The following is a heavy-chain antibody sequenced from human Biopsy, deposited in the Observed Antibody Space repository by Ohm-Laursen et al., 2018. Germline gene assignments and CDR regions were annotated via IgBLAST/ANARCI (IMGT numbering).Heavy chain of an antibody. J-gene: IGHJ4*02. Sequence: GASETASCQDSGYTLTELSMHWGRQAPGKGLEWMGGFAPENGKTVYAQNFQARVSMTEDTSTNTAYMELRSLRSEDTAVYYCAADINVWNVNYWGQGTQVTVSS. CDR3: AADINVWNVNY. CDR1: GYTLTELS. D-gene: IGHD1-1*01. CDR2: FAPENGKT. V-gene: IGHV1-24*01.